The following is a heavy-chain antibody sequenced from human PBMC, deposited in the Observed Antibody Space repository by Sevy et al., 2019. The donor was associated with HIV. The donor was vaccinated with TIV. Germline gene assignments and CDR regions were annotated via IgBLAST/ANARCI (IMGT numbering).Heavy chain of an antibody. D-gene: IGHD6-13*01. V-gene: IGHV3-48*02. CDR3: ARELIFGGAGSSRWALDY. Sequence: GGSLRLSCAASGFTFSSYSMNWVRQAPGKGLEWVSYISSSSSTIYYADSVKGRFTISRDNAKNSLYLQMNSLRDEDTAVYYCARELIFGGAGSSRWALDYWGQGTLVTVSS. J-gene: IGHJ4*02. CDR1: GFTFSSYS. CDR2: ISSSSSTI.